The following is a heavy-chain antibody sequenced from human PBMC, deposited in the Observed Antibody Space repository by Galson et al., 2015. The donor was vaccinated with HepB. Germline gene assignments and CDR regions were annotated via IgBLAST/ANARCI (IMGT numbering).Heavy chain of an antibody. CDR1: GFGFTRCA. D-gene: IGHD2-15*01. CDR2: ITSSGGNS. CDR3: AKDGIMVANNPYHFHY. J-gene: IGHJ4*02. V-gene: IGHV3-23*01. Sequence: SLRLSCAASGFGFTRCAMTWVRQAPGKGLEWVSSITSSGGNSYYTDSVKGRFTVSRDNSKNTLLLQLNSLRAEDTAMYFCAKDGIMVANNPYHFHYWGQGTLVTVSS.